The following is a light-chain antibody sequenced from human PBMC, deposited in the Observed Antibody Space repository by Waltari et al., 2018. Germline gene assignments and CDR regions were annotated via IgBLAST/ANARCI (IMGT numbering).Light chain of an antibody. J-gene: IGKJ1*01. CDR1: SVLYSSNNKKY. V-gene: IGKV4-1*01. CDR2: WDA. Sequence: SVLYSSNNKKYLAWYQQKPGQPPKLLSSWDATRESGVPERFSGSVSGTEFTLTISSLQAEDVAVYYCQHYYSPPWTFGQGTKVEIK. CDR3: QHYYSPPWT.